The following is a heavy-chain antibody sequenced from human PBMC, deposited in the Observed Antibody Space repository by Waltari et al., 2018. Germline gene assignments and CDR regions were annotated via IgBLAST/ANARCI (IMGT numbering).Heavy chain of an antibody. J-gene: IGHJ4*02. Sequence: QVQLVQSGAEVKKPGASGKVSCKASAYTFTSSALNGLRQAPGQRLEWMGWINDSNCNTNDLQNLQGRITITMNASASTGYMELSRISAEDTAVYYCARDSVLRSGYDFNYCGQGTLVTVSS. V-gene: IGHV1-3*01. D-gene: IGHD5-12*01. CDR1: AYTFTSSA. CDR3: ARDSVLRSGYDFNY. CDR2: INDSNCNT.